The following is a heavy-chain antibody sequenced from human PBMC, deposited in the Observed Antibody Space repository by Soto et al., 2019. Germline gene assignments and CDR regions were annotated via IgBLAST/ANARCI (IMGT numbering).Heavy chain of an antibody. D-gene: IGHD2-8*02. J-gene: IGHJ4*02. V-gene: IGHV3-30*03. CDR1: GFTVSSYG. Sequence: QVQLVESGGGVVQPGRSLRLSCAASGFTVSSYGMHWVRQAPGKGLEWVAVISRDGGTKYYADSVKGRFTISRYNSRNTLFLEMNSLRGDDIAVYYCTGEVASGYWGQGTLVTVSS. CDR2: ISRDGGTK. CDR3: TGEVASGY.